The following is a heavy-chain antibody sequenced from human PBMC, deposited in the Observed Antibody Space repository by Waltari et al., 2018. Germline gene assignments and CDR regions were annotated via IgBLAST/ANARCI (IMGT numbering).Heavy chain of an antibody. CDR2: IKQDGSEK. V-gene: IGHV3-7*01. CDR1: GFTFSNFW. CDR3: TTLSVTKTSDY. Sequence: HLVESGGGSVQPGGSLRLSCAASGFTFSNFWMRWVRQAPGKGLEWVASIKQDGSEKKYVDSVKGRFTVSRDNAKNSLYLQMNTLGAEDTAVYYCTTLSVTKTSDYWGQGTLVTVSS. J-gene: IGHJ4*02. D-gene: IGHD4-4*01.